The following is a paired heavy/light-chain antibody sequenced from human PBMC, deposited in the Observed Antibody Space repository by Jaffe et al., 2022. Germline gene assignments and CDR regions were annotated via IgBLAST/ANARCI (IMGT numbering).Heavy chain of an antibody. CDR1: GFTLSTSS. CDR3: ARDGNYDFWSGLKDAFDM. CDR2: MSSTSRTI. J-gene: IGHJ3*02. D-gene: IGHD3-3*01. V-gene: IGHV3-48*01. Sequence: EVQLVESGGGLLQPGESLRLSCTASGFTLSTSSMNWVRQAPGKGLEWISYMSSTSRTIYYADTVKGRFTISRDNAQNTLFLQMNSLRVEDSALYFCARDGNYDFWSGLKDAFDMWGQGTMVTVSS.
Light chain of an antibody. CDR1: QSINNW. J-gene: IGKJ4*01. Sequence: DTQMTQSPSNLSASVGDRVTITCRASQSINNWLAWYQQKSGKAPKLLIYKASNLEVGVPSRFGGSGSGTEFTLTISSLQPDDLATYYCQQYNTYPITFGGGTKVEI. CDR3: QQYNTYPIT. CDR2: KAS. V-gene: IGKV1-5*03.